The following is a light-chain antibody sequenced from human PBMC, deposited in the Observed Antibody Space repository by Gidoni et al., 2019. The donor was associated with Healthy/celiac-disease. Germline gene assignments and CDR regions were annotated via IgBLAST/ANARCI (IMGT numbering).Light chain of an antibody. CDR3: QQRSNWPPGLT. J-gene: IGKJ4*01. CDR2: DAS. V-gene: IGKV3-11*01. CDR1: QSVSSY. Sequence: EIVLTQSPPTLTLSPGERHTLSCRPSQSVSSYLAWYQQKPGQAPRLLIYDASNRATGIPARFSGSGSGTDFTLTISSLEPEDFAVYYCQQRSNWPPGLTFGGGTKVEIK.